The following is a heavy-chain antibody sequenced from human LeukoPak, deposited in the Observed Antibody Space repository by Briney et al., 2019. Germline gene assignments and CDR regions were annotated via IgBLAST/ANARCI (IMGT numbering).Heavy chain of an antibody. CDR3: AREWYDSGCLDY. J-gene: IGHJ4*02. D-gene: IGHD3-10*01. CDR1: GFTFSSYS. V-gene: IGHV3-21*01. CDR2: ISSSSSYI. Sequence: GGSLRLSCAASGFTFSSYSMNWVRQAPGKGLEWVSSISSSSSYIYYADSVKGRFTISRDNAKNSLYLQMNSLRAEDTAVYYCAREWYDSGCLDYWGQGTLVTVSS.